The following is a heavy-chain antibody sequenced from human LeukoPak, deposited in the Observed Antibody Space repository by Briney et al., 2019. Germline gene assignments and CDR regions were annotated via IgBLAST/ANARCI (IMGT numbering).Heavy chain of an antibody. J-gene: IGHJ4*02. CDR1: GSTFSRFA. CDR3: AKSPPRCSGGSCYGY. Sequence: PGGSLRPSCAASGSTFSRFALSWVRQAPGKGLEWISGISGSGGRTDYADSVKGRFTISRDNSKNTLYLQMSRLRAGETALYYCAKSPPRCSGGSCYGYWGQGTLVTVSS. V-gene: IGHV3-23*01. D-gene: IGHD2-15*01. CDR2: ISGSGGRT.